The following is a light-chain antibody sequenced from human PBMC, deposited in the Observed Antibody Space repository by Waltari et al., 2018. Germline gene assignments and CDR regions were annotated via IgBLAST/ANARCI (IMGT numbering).Light chain of an antibody. J-gene: IGKJ1*01. V-gene: IGKV3-20*01. Sequence: ELVFTQSPGTLSLSPGEGATLSCRPSKSFSRNYLAWYQQKPGQAPRLLIYGASFMATGIPDRFSGSGSGTDFSLIISRLEPEDFVVYYCQQYSSSPRTFGQGTKVEIK. CDR2: GAS. CDR1: KSFSRNY. CDR3: QQYSSSPRT.